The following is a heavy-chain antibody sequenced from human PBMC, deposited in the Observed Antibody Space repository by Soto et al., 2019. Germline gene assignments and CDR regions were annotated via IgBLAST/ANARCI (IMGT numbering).Heavy chain of an antibody. CDR1: GGSFTGYF. J-gene: IGHJ4*02. V-gene: IGHV4-34*01. CDR3: AGSLIAVPGVINY. D-gene: IGHD6-19*01. Sequence: SETLSLTCAVYGGSFTGYFWGWIRQPPGKGLEWIGEMNHRGSTHYNPSLKSRVTISLHTSKNQFSLKLSSVTAADTAVYYCAGSLIAVPGVINYWGPGTLVTVSS. CDR2: MNHRGST.